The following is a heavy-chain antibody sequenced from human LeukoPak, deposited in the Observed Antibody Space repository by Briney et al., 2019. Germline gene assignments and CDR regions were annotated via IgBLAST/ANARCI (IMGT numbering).Heavy chain of an antibody. J-gene: IGHJ4*02. CDR1: GLSFSTYW. CDR2: ILGDGERK. Sequence: GGSLRLSWSASGLSFSTYWITCDRQAPGEGLEWLANILGDGERKFYVDSVEGRFTISRDNAENTLYLQMNTLRVKDTAVYYCARDRGWRLLDYWGQGTLVTVSS. D-gene: IGHD6-25*01. V-gene: IGHV3-7*01. CDR3: ARDRGWRLLDY.